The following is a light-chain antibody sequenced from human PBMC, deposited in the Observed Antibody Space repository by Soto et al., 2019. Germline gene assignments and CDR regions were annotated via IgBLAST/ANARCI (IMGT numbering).Light chain of an antibody. CDR3: QQSYSTPLT. CDR2: VAS. J-gene: IGKJ4*01. Sequence: EIQMTQSPSPVSASIGDRDSITCQASHSNCSYLNWYQQKPGKAPKLLIYVASSLQGGVPSRFIGSGSGTDFTLTISSLQPEDVTTYYCQQSYSTPLTFDGGTKVDIK. CDR1: HSNCSY. V-gene: IGKV1-39*01.